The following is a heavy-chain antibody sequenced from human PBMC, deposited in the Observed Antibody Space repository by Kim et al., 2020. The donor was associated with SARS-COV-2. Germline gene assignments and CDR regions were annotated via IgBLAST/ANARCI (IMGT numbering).Heavy chain of an antibody. V-gene: IGHV3-23*01. CDR1: VFIFSSYA. CDR2: ITGSDGST. CDR3: AKQRSSISSSGVNY. Sequence: GGSLRLSCAASVFIFSSYAMSWVRQAPGKGLEWISGITGSDGSTYYADSVKGRFTISRDNSKNTLHLQMNSLRAEDTAVYYCAKQRSSISSSGVNYWGQGTLVTVSS. D-gene: IGHD2-2*01. J-gene: IGHJ4*02.